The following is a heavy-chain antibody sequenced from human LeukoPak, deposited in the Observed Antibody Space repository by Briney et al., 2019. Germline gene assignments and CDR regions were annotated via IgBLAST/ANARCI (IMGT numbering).Heavy chain of an antibody. D-gene: IGHD2-2*01. Sequence: SETLSLTCAVYGGSFTGYYWSWIRQPPGKGLEWIGEIDQSGSTNYNPSLKSRVTMSLDTSKNQFSLKLSSVTAADTSVYYCARRPVGYCSSTSCHLWGQETLVTVSS. J-gene: IGHJ4*02. CDR2: IDQSGST. V-gene: IGHV4-34*01. CDR1: GGSFTGYY. CDR3: ARRPVGYCSSTSCHL.